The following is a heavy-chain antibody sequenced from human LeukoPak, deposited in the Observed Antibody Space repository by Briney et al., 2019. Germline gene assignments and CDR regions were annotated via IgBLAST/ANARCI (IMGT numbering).Heavy chain of an antibody. CDR1: GFTFSSYS. D-gene: IGHD6-19*01. V-gene: IGHV3-21*01. CDR3: ARGLQWLVTGRQYYFDY. J-gene: IGHJ4*02. Sequence: GGSLRLSCAASGFTFSSYSMNWVRQAPGKGLEWVSSISSSSSYIYYADSVKGRFTISRDNAKNPLYLQMNSLRAEDTAVYYCARGLQWLVTGRQYYFDYWGQGTLVTVSS. CDR2: ISSSSSYI.